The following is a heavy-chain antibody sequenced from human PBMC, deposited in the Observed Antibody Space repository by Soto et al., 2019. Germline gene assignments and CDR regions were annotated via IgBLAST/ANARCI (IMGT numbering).Heavy chain of an antibody. D-gene: IGHD1-7*01. V-gene: IGHV4-34*01. CDR2: INHSGST. CDR1: GGSFSGYY. J-gene: IGHJ4*02. CDR3: ARGPDVSRVRSGTKAVGFDY. Sequence: QVQLQQWGAGLLKPSETLSLTCAVYGGSFSGYYWSWIRQPPGKGLEWIGEINHSGSTNYNPALKSRVTISVDTSKNQFSLKLSSVTAADTAVYYCARGPDVSRVRSGTKAVGFDYWGQGTLVTVSS.